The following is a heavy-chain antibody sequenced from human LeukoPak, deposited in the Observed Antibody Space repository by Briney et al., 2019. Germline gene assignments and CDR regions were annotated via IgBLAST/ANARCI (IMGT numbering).Heavy chain of an antibody. CDR2: LSGSGITT. Sequence: PGGSLRLSCAASGFTFSNSAMSWVRQAPWKGLEWVSTLSGSGITTYYADSVRGRFTISRDNSKNTLYLQMNSLRAEDTAVYYCAKDGVVIRNYFDYWGQGTLVTVSS. CDR3: AKDGVVIRNYFDY. D-gene: IGHD3-3*01. CDR1: GFTFSNSA. V-gene: IGHV3-23*01. J-gene: IGHJ4*02.